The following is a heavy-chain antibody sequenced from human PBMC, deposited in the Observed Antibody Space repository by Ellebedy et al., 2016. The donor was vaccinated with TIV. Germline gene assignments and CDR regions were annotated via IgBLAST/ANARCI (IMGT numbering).Heavy chain of an antibody. Sequence: GESLKISCTVSGINVRSNYMSWVRQAPGKGLEWVAFVYSGGGTSYADSVKGRFTVSRDMTTLYLQMNSLRVEDTAIYYCARDRWRGSAAFDYWGQGALVTVSS. CDR3: ARDRWRGSAAFDY. J-gene: IGHJ4*02. D-gene: IGHD3-10*01. CDR1: GINVRSNY. V-gene: IGHV3-53*01. CDR2: VYSGGGT.